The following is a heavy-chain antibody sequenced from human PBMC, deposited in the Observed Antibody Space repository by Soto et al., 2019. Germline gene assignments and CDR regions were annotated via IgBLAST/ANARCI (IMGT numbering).Heavy chain of an antibody. D-gene: IGHD3-10*01. V-gene: IGHV4-59*01. CDR3: ARDRFGDSNFEY. J-gene: IGHJ4*02. CDR1: GGSISNSY. Sequence: SETLSLTCTVSGGSISNSYWSWIRQVPGTGLQWIGYIYYSGTTNSNPSLNSRVTISVDTSKNQFSLKLSSVTAADAAVYYCARDRFGDSNFEYWGQGALVTVSS. CDR2: IYYSGTT.